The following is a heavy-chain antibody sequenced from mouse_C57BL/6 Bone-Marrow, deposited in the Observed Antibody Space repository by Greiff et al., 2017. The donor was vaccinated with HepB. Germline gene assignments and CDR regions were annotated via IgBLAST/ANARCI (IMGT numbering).Heavy chain of an antibody. CDR3: ATTVVAAWFAY. CDR2: IYPRSGNT. J-gene: IGHJ3*01. V-gene: IGHV1-81*01. Sequence: VQLQQSGAELARPGASVKLSCKASGYTFTSYGISWVKQRTGQGLEWIGEIYPRSGNTYYNEKFKGKATLTADKSSSTAYMELRSLTSEDSAVYFCATTVVAAWFAYWGQGTLVTVSA. CDR1: GYTFTSYG. D-gene: IGHD1-1*01.